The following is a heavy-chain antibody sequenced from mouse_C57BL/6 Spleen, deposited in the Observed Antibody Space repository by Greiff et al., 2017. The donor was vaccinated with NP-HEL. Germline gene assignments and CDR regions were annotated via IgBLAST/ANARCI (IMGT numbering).Heavy chain of an antibody. CDR1: GYTFTSYW. CDR2: IYPSDSET. V-gene: IGHV1-61*01. Sequence: QVQLQQPGAGLVRPGSSVKLSCKASGYTFTSYWMDWVKQRPGQGLEWIGNIYPSDSETHYNQKFKDKATLTVDKSSSTAYMQLSSLTSEDSAVYYCARDAHAMDYWGQGTSVTVSS. J-gene: IGHJ4*01. CDR3: ARDAHAMDY.